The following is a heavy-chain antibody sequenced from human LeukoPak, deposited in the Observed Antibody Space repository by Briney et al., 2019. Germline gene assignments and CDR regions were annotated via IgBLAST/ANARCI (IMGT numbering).Heavy chain of an antibody. Sequence: GGSLRLSCAASGFTFSSYGMHWVRQAPGKGLEWVAVISYDGSNKYYADSVKGRFTISRDNSKNTLYLQMNSLRAEDTAVYYCAKAGPQWLVLGMKYYFDYWGQGTLVTVSS. V-gene: IGHV3-30*18. CDR3: AKAGPQWLVLGMKYYFDY. CDR2: ISYDGSNK. J-gene: IGHJ4*02. D-gene: IGHD6-19*01. CDR1: GFTFSSYG.